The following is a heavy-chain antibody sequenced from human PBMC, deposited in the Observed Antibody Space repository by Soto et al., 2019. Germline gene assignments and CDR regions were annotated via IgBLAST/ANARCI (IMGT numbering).Heavy chain of an antibody. Sequence: GASVKVSCKASGYTFTSYAMHWVRQAPGQRLEWMGWINAGNGNTKYSQKFQGRVTITRDTSASTAYMGLSSLRSEDTAVYYCARSREWLFPDDAFDIWGQGTMVTVSS. CDR3: ARSREWLFPDDAFDI. D-gene: IGHD3-3*01. CDR2: INAGNGNT. J-gene: IGHJ3*02. V-gene: IGHV1-3*01. CDR1: GYTFTSYA.